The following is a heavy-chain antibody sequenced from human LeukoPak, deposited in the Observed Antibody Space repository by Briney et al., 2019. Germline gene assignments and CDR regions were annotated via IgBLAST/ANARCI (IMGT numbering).Heavy chain of an antibody. V-gene: IGHV3-23*01. CDR3: ASEVASSSWYRSYYYYMDV. CDR1: GFTFSSYD. J-gene: IGHJ6*03. D-gene: IGHD6-13*01. Sequence: GGSLRLSCAASGFTFSSYDMSWVRQAPWKGLECVSGISGSGGSTYYADSVKGRFTISRDNAKNSLYLQMNSLRAEDTAVYYCASEVASSSWYRSYYYYMDVWGKGTTVTVSS. CDR2: ISGSGGST.